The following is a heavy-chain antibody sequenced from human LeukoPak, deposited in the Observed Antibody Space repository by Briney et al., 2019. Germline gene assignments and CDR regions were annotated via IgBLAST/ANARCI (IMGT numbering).Heavy chain of an antibody. CDR2: INHDGSST. CDR3: AKGKASGWYIVDY. J-gene: IGHJ4*02. Sequence: GGSLRLSCGASGFTFSTFWMHWVRQAPGKGLVWVSRINHDGSSTNYADSVKGRFTISRENAKNTLYLQMNSLRAEDTAVYYCAKGKASGWYIVDYWGQGTLVTVSS. D-gene: IGHD6-19*01. CDR1: GFTFSTFW. V-gene: IGHV3-74*01.